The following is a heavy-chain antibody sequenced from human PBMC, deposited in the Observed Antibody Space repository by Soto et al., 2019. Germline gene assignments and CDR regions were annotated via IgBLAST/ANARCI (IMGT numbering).Heavy chain of an antibody. CDR2: ISYDGSNK. CDR3: ARAGSSCWYTYFKH. CDR1: GFTVSSYA. V-gene: IGHV3-30-3*01. J-gene: IGHJ1*01. Sequence: GGSLRLSCAASGFTVSSYAMHGVRQAPGKGMEWVAVISYDGSNKYYADSVKGRFTISRDNSKNTLYLQMNSLRAEDTAVYYCARAGSSCWYTYFKHWGHGTLVAVSS. D-gene: IGHD6-19*01.